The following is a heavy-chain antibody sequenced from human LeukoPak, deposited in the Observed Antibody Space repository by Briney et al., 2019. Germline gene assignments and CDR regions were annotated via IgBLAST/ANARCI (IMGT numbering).Heavy chain of an antibody. CDR3: ARYYYGSGSYRYFDY. V-gene: IGHV1-2*02. CDR1: GYTFTGYY. Sequence: ASVKVSCKASGYTFTGYYMHWVRQAPGQGLEWMGWINPNSGGTNYAQKFQGRVTMTRDTSISTAYMELSRLRSDYTAVYYCARYYYGSGSYRYFDYWGQGTLVTVSS. CDR2: INPNSGGT. J-gene: IGHJ4*02. D-gene: IGHD3-10*01.